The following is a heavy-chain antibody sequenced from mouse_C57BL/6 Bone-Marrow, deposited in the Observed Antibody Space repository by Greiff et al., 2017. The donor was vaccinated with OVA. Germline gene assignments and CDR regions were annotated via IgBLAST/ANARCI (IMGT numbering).Heavy chain of an antibody. Sequence: EVQLQQSGPELVKPGASVKISCKASGYSFTDYNMNWVKQSNGKSLEWIGVINPNYGTTSYNQKFKGKATVTVDPSSSTAYMQLNSLTSEDSAVYYCAFYYGSSYRYFDVWGTGTTVTVSS. CDR1: GYSFTDYN. V-gene: IGHV1-39*01. CDR3: AFYYGSSYRYFDV. D-gene: IGHD1-1*01. CDR2: INPNYGTT. J-gene: IGHJ1*03.